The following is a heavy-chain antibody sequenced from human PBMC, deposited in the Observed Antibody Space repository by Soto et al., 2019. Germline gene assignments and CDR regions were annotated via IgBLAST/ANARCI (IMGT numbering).Heavy chain of an antibody. CDR1: GYTFINFY. J-gene: IGHJ4*02. Sequence: ASVKVSCKASGYTFINFYVHWVRQAPGQGLEWMGVINSNAGNTAYAQNFQGRVTMTRDTSTSTLYMELSSLRSEDTAVYYCARLATVTPPYYFDYWSQGTLVTVSS. CDR3: ARLATVTPPYYFDY. D-gene: IGHD4-17*01. CDR2: INSNAGNT. V-gene: IGHV1-46*01.